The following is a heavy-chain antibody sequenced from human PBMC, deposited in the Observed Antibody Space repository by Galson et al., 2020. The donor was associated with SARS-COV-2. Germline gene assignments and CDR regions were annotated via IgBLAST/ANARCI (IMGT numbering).Heavy chain of an antibody. CDR2: ISSSSSYI. J-gene: IGHJ6*03. D-gene: IGHD3-3*01. CDR3: ARTSNDFWSGYYMDV. Sequence: GESLKISCAASGFTFSFSSYSMNWVRQAPGKGLEWVSSISSSSSYIYYADSVKGRFTISRDNAKNSLYLQMNSLRAEDTAVYYCARTSNDFWSGYYMDVWGKGTTVTVSS. CDR1: GFTFSFSSYS. V-gene: IGHV3-21*01.